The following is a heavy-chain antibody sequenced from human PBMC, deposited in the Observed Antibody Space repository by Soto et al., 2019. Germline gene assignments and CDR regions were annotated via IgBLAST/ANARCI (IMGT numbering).Heavy chain of an antibody. CDR2: ISGSGGST. CDR3: AKDPYCTNGVCYKYNWFDP. D-gene: IGHD2-8*01. J-gene: IGHJ5*02. V-gene: IGHV3-23*01. Sequence: PXGSLILSCTAAGFTFSSYAMSWVRQAPGRGLDWVSAISGSGGSTYYADSVKGRFTISRDNSKNTLYLQMNSLRAEDTAVYYCAKDPYCTNGVCYKYNWFDPWGQGTLVTVSS. CDR1: GFTFSSYA.